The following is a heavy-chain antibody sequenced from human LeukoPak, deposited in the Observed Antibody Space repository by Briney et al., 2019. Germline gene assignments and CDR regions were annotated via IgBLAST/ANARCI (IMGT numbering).Heavy chain of an antibody. CDR2: IYYSGST. D-gene: IGHD3-3*01. V-gene: IGHV4-39*01. J-gene: IGHJ2*01. CDR3: ARSGLRFFFDL. Sequence: PSETLSLTCTVSGGSISSNDYYWDWIRQPPGMGLEYIGSIYYSGSTYYNPSLKSRVTISVDTSKNQFSLKLSSVTAADTAVYYCARSGLRFFFDLWGRGTLVTVSS. CDR1: GGSISSNDYY.